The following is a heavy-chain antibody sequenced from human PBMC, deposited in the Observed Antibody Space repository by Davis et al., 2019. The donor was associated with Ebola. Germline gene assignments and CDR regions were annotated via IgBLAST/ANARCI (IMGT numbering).Heavy chain of an antibody. D-gene: IGHD5-18*01. CDR3: AKDRRQLWLNWFDP. CDR1: GFTFSSYW. Sequence: PGGSLRLSCAASGFTFSSYWMSWVRQAPGKGLEWVANIKQDGSEKYYVDSVKGRFTISRDNSKNTLYLQMNSLRAEDTAVYYCAKDRRQLWLNWFDPWGQGTLVTVSS. V-gene: IGHV3-7*03. J-gene: IGHJ5*02. CDR2: IKQDGSEK.